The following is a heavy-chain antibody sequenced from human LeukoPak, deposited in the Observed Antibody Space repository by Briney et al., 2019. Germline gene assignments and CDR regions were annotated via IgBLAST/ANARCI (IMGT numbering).Heavy chain of an antibody. CDR3: ARYSGSHSRTFDY. J-gene: IGHJ4*02. V-gene: IGHV3-48*02. Sequence: GGSLRPSCAASGFTFSSYSMNWVRQAPGKGLEWVSYISSGSGTIYYADSVKGRFSISRDNAKNSLYLQMNSLRDEDTAVYYCARYSGSHSRTFDYWGQGTLVTVSS. CDR1: GFTFSSYS. CDR2: ISSGSGTI. D-gene: IGHD1-26*01.